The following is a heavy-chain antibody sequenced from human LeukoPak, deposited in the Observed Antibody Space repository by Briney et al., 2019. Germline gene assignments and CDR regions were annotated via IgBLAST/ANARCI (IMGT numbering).Heavy chain of an antibody. CDR1: GGSINNYY. CDR2: IYYSGST. CDR3: ARGAPPQN. Sequence: SETLSLTCTVSGGSINNYYWSWIRQPPGKGLQWIGYIYYSGSTNYNPSLKSRVTISVDTSKNQFSLKLTSVTAADTAVYYCARGAPPQNWGQGTLVTVSS. V-gene: IGHV4-59*12. J-gene: IGHJ4*02.